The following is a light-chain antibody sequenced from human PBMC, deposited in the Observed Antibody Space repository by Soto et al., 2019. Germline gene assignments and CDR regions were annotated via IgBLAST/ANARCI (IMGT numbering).Light chain of an antibody. CDR3: SSYAASTTLL. J-gene: IGLJ2*01. CDR2: DVH. V-gene: IGLV2-18*02. Sequence: QSALTQPPSVSGSPGQSVTISCIGSSSDVGTYDRVSWYQAPPGTAPKLIIYDVHYRPSGVPDRFCGSKSVNTASLTISGLQAEDEADYYCSSYAASTTLLFGGGTKLTVL. CDR1: SSDVGTYDR.